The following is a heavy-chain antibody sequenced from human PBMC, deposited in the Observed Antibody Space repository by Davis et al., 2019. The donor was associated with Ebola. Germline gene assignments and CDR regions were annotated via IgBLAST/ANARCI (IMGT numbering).Heavy chain of an antibody. V-gene: IGHV3-7*01. CDR1: GFTFRNYW. Sequence: PGGSLRLSCAASGFTFRNYWMSWVRQAPGKGLEWVANIKQDGSEKYYVDSVKGRFTISRDNAKNSLYLQMQSLRPDDTAVYYCARIYGGTTITDWGQGTQVTVSS. J-gene: IGHJ4*02. CDR2: IKQDGSEK. D-gene: IGHD5-24*01. CDR3: ARIYGGTTITD.